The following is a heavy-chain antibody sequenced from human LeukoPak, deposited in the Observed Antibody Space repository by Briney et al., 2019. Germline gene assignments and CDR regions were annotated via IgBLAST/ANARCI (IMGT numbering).Heavy chain of an antibody. V-gene: IGHV3-66*02. CDR2: IYSGGST. CDR1: GFTVSSNY. D-gene: IGHD5-18*01. Sequence: GGSLRLSCAASGFTVSSNYMSWVRQAPGKGLEWVSVIYSGGSTYYADSVKGRFTISRDNSENTLYLQMNSLRAEDTAVYYCARGLHIGYSYGYGWFDPWGQGTLVTVSS. CDR3: ARGLHIGYSYGYGWFDP. J-gene: IGHJ5*02.